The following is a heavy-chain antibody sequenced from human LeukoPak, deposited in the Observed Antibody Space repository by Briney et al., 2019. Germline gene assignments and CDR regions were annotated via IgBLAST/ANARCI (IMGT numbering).Heavy chain of an antibody. Sequence: GGSLRLSCAASGFTVITNDMTWVRQAPGKGLEWVSVLYSDGNTKYADSVQGRFTISRGNSKNTLYLEMNSLSPDDTAVYYCARGVEPLAANTLAYWGQGTLVTVSS. CDR3: ARGVEPLAANTLAY. D-gene: IGHD1-14*01. CDR1: GFTVITND. J-gene: IGHJ4*02. CDR2: LYSDGNT. V-gene: IGHV3-53*01.